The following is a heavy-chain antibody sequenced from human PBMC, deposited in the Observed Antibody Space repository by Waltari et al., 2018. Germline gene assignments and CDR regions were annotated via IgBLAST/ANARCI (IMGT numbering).Heavy chain of an antibody. CDR2: IIASRGTT. D-gene: IGHD6-6*01. CDR1: GGTFWSYA. J-gene: IGHJ4*02. V-gene: IGHV1-69*04. CDR3: ARDTGSSGYYFDY. Sequence: QVQLVQSGAEVKKPGSSVKVSCKASGGTFWSYAISWVRQAPGQGLEWMGRIIASRGTTNYAQKFQGRVTMTAEKSTSTADMELRSLRSEETAVYYCARDTGSSGYYFDYWGQGTLVTVSS.